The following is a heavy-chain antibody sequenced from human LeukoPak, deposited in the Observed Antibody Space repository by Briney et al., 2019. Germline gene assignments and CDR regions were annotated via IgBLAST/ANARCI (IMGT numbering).Heavy chain of an antibody. D-gene: IGHD3-10*01. CDR2: INHSGST. V-gene: IGHV4-34*01. Sequence: SETLSLTCAVYGGSFSGCYWSWIRQPPGMGLEWIGEINHSGSTNYNPSLKSRVTISVDTSKNQFSLKLSSVTAADTAVYYCARERKYYYGSGSQTFGYWGQGTLVTVSS. CDR3: ARERKYYYGSGSQTFGY. CDR1: GGSFSGCY. J-gene: IGHJ4*02.